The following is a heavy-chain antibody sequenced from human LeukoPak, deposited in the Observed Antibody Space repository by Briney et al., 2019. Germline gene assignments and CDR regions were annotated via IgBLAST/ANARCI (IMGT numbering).Heavy chain of an antibody. CDR3: ASAPRYDFWSGHYDRYGMDV. CDR1: GYTFTSYA. Sequence: DSVKVACKASGYTFTSYAMHWVRQAPGQRLEWMGWINAGNGNTKYSQKFQGRVTITRDTSASTAYMELSSLRSEDTAVYYCASAPRYDFWSGHYDRYGMDVWGQGTTVTVSS. V-gene: IGHV1-3*01. CDR2: INAGNGNT. D-gene: IGHD3-3*01. J-gene: IGHJ6*02.